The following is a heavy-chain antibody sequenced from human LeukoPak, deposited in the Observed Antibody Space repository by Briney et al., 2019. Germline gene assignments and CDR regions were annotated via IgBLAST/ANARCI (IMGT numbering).Heavy chain of an antibody. CDR3: SKKGQNDDSGKAA. J-gene: IGHJ5*02. Sequence: GGSLRLSCAASGFTPSSYSMSWVRQAPGKGLEWVANIKQDGSEKYYVDSVKGRFTISRDNAKNSLYLQMNSVRADDTAVYYCSKKGQNDDSGKAAWGQGTLVTVSS. CDR2: IKQDGSEK. D-gene: IGHD4-17*01. V-gene: IGHV3-7*03. CDR1: GFTPSSYS.